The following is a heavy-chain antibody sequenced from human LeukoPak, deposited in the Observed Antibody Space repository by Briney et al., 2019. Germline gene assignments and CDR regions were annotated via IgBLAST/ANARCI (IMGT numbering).Heavy chain of an antibody. CDR3: ARGLIVTPDAFDI. V-gene: IGHV3-21*01. CDR1: GFTFSSYS. CDR2: ISSSSSYI. J-gene: IGHJ3*02. D-gene: IGHD2-21*01. Sequence: RSGGSLRLSCAASGFTFSSYSMNWVRQAPGMGLEWDSSISSSSSYIYYADSVKGRFTISRDNAKNSLYLQMNSLRAEDTAVYYCARGLIVTPDAFDIWGQGTMVTVSS.